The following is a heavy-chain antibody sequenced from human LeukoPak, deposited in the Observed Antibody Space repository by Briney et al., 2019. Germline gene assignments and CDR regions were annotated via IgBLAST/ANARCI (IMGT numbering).Heavy chain of an antibody. CDR1: GGTFSSYA. D-gene: IGHD1-26*01. V-gene: IGHV1-69*04. CDR3: ARAETGSYYNDYYYMDV. Sequence: SVKVSCKASGGTFSSYAISWVRQAPGQGLEWMGRIIPILGIANYAQKFQGRVTITADKSTSTAYMELSSLRSEDTAVYYCARAETGSYYNDYYYMDVWGKGTTVTVSS. CDR2: IIPILGIA. J-gene: IGHJ6*03.